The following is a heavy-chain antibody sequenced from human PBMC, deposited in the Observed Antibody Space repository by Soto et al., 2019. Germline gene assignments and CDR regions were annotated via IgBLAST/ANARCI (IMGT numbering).Heavy chain of an antibody. CDR2: ISSSSSYI. D-gene: IGHD3-3*01. Sequence: EAQLVESGGGLVKPGGSLRLSCAASGFTFSTYNMNWVRQAPGKGLEWVSSISSSSSYIYYADSVKARFTISRDNAKNSLYLQMNSLRAEDTAVYYCARDYDFWSGRGGMDVWGQGTTVTVSS. CDR3: ARDYDFWSGRGGMDV. V-gene: IGHV3-21*01. J-gene: IGHJ6*02. CDR1: GFTFSTYN.